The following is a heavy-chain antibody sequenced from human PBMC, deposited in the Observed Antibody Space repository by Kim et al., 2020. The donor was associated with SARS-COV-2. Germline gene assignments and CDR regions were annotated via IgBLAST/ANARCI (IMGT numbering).Heavy chain of an antibody. CDR1: GGAFSTYA. CDR2: IIPIFGTP. J-gene: IGHJ6*01. D-gene: IGHD3-3*01. CDR3: VGGRRSLEGLPDADYYYGM. V-gene: IGHV1-69*13. Sequence: SVKVSCKASGGAFSTYAISWVRQAPGQGLEWMGGIIPIFGTPNYAQKFQDRVTISADESTTTANMELSSLSLDDTAVYYCVGGRRSLEGLPDADYYYGM.